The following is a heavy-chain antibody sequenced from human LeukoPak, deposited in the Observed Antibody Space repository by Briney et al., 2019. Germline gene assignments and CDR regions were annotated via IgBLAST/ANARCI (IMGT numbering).Heavy chain of an antibody. Sequence: KTSETLSLTCTVSGGPLTISYWSWIRQPPGRGLEWVGYIYYTGVTNYHPSLAGRVSMSLDMSKNLISLNLDSVTAADTAVYYCVRGERCGGYCSSRQQWGQGTLVTVSS. J-gene: IGHJ1*01. CDR1: GGPLTISY. V-gene: IGHV4-59*13. D-gene: IGHD2-21*02. CDR2: IYYTGVT. CDR3: VRGERCGGYCSSRQQ.